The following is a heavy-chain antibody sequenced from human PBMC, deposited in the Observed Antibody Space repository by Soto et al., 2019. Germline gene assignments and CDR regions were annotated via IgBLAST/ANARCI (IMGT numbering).Heavy chain of an antibody. CDR1: GFTFSSYW. CDR2: INSDGSST. J-gene: IGHJ4*02. Sequence: XGSLILSCAASGFTFSSYWMHWVRQAPGKGLVWVSRINSDGSSTSYADSVKGRFTISRDNAKNTLYLQMNSLRAEDTAVYYCARGGIAAAGISDYWGQGTLVTVSS. V-gene: IGHV3-74*01. D-gene: IGHD6-13*01. CDR3: ARGGIAAAGISDY.